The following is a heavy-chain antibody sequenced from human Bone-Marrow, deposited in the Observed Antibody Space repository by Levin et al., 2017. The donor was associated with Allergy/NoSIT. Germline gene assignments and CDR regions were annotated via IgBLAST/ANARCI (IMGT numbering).Heavy chain of an antibody. J-gene: IGHJ6*03. CDR1: GLTFSNAW. CDR2: IISETDGGTT. V-gene: IGHV3-15*01. CDR3: TAEPDNFWSGFDVDYYYYMDV. D-gene: IGHD3-3*01. Sequence: SCAASGLTFSNAWMNWVRQAPGKGLEWVGRIISETDGGTTDYGAPVKGRFTISRDDSKDTVFLQMNSLKTEDTAIYYCTAEPDNFWSGFDVDYYYYMDVWGKGTTVTVSS.